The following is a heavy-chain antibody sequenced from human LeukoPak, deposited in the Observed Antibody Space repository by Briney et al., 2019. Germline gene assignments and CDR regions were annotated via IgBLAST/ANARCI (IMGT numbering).Heavy chain of an antibody. J-gene: IGHJ4*02. CDR3: ASQITMVRGVQGVRYFDY. CDR1: GFTFSSYW. CDR2: IKQDGSEK. Sequence: GGSLRLSCAASGFTFSSYWMSWVRQAPGKGLEWVANIKQDGSEKYYVDSVKGRFTISRDNAKNSLYLQMNSLRAGDTAVYYCASQITMVRGVQGVRYFDYWGQGTLVTVSS. D-gene: IGHD3-10*01. V-gene: IGHV3-7*03.